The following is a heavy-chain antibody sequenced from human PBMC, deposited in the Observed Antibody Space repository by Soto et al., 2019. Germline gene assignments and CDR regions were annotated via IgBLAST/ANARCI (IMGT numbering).Heavy chain of an antibody. J-gene: IGHJ3*02. V-gene: IGHV1-2*02. CDR3: ARGGGVGVAGSAAFDM. Sequence: QLHLVQSGAVVKKPGASVTVSCSASGYPVTAYYMHWVRQAPGRGLEWMGGINPATGAAKYTQTFQGRVTMPRDPSKGTGFMELSGLTSEETAVFYCARGGGVGVAGSAAFDMWGQGTLVTVSS. CDR2: INPATGAA. CDR1: GYPVTAYY. D-gene: IGHD3-3*01.